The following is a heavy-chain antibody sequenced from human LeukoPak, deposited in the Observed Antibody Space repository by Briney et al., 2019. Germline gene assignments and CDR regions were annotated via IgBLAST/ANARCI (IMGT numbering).Heavy chain of an antibody. D-gene: IGHD3-10*01. CDR2: INPSGGST. Sequence: ASVKVSCKASGYTFTGYYMHWVRQAPGQGLEWMGIINPSGGSTSYAQKFQGRVTMTRDMSTSTVYMELSSLRSEDTAVYYCARDAEGGGGSGSYFFAFDIWGQGTMVTVSS. V-gene: IGHV1-46*01. J-gene: IGHJ3*02. CDR3: ARDAEGGGGSGSYFFAFDI. CDR1: GYTFTGYY.